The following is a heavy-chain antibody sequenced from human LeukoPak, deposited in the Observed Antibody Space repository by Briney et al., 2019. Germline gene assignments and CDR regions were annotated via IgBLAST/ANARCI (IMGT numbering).Heavy chain of an antibody. CDR2: ISGSGGST. D-gene: IGHD6-19*01. CDR3: AKGASSGWSLTYSQYYFDY. CDR1: GFTFSSYA. Sequence: GGSLRLSCAASGFTFSSYAVSWVRQAPGKGLEWVSAISGSGGSTYYADSVKGRFTISRDNSKNTLYLQMNSLRAEDTAVYYCAKGASSGWSLTYSQYYFDYWGQGTLVTVSS. J-gene: IGHJ4*02. V-gene: IGHV3-23*01.